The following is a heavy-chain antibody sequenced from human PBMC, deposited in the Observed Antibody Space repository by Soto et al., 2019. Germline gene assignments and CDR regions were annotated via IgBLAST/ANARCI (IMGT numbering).Heavy chain of an antibody. V-gene: IGHV3-30-3*01. CDR2: ISYDGSNK. D-gene: IGHD2-15*01. J-gene: IGHJ4*02. Sequence: GGTLRLSCAASGFTFSSYAMHWVRQAPGKGLEWVAVISYDGSNKYYADSVKGRFTISRDNSKNTLYLQMNSLRAEDTAVYYCAKVWGPRLTDIVVVVAATENFDYWGQGTLVTVSS. CDR1: GFTFSSYA. CDR3: AKVWGPRLTDIVVVVAATENFDY.